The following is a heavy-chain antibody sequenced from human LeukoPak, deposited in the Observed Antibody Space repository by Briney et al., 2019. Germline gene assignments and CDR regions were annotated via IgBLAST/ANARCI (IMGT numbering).Heavy chain of an antibody. Sequence: GASVKVSCKVSGYTLTELSMHWVRQAPGKGLEWMGGFDPEDGETIYAQKFQGRVTMTEDTSTGTAYMELSRLRSDDTAVYYCARGRHLWNLGWFDPWGQGTLVTVSS. CDR3: ARGRHLWNLGWFDP. V-gene: IGHV1-24*01. J-gene: IGHJ5*02. CDR1: GYTLTELS. D-gene: IGHD1-7*01. CDR2: FDPEDGET.